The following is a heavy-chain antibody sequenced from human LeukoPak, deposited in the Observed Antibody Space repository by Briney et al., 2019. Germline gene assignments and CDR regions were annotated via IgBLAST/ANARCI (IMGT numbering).Heavy chain of an antibody. Sequence: GGSLTLSCAASGLTFSSYWMHWVRHAAGKGLVWVSRIKTGGSSTSYADSVKGRFTISRDNAKNTLYLQMNSLRAEDTAVYYCASGIAAVGWDFDYWGQGTLVTVSS. D-gene: IGHD6-13*01. J-gene: IGHJ4*02. CDR2: IKTGGSST. CDR1: GLTFSSYW. V-gene: IGHV3-74*01. CDR3: ASGIAAVGWDFDY.